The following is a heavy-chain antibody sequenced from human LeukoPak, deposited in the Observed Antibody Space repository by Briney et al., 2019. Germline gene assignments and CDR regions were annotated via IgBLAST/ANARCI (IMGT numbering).Heavy chain of an antibody. CDR1: GFTFGSYA. D-gene: IGHD5-12*01. Sequence: GGSLRLSCAASGFTFGSYAMYWVRQAPGKGLEWVAVISYDGSNKYYADSVKGRFTISRDNSKNTLYLQMNSLRAEDTAVYYCARDLANNWFDPWGQGTLVTVSS. CDR2: ISYDGSNK. J-gene: IGHJ5*02. V-gene: IGHV3-30*14. CDR3: ARDLANNWFDP.